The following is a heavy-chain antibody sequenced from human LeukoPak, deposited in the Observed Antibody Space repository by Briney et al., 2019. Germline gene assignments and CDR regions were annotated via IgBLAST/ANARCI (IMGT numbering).Heavy chain of an antibody. J-gene: IGHJ4*02. CDR1: GDSVSNNTSA. Sequence: SQTLSLTCAISGDSVSNNTSAWNWIRQSPSRGLEWLGRTYYRSKWYNDYTIYAVSVKSRITINPDTSKNQVSLQLNSVTPEGTAVYYCAREVAGTLAFDYWGQGTLVTVSS. CDR2: TYYRSKWYN. CDR3: AREVAGTLAFDY. D-gene: IGHD6-19*01. V-gene: IGHV6-1*01.